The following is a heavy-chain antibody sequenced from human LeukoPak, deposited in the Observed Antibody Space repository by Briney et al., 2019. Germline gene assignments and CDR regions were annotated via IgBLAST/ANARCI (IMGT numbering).Heavy chain of an antibody. Sequence: SETLSLTCTVPGGSISSYYWSWIRQPAGKGLEWIGRIYTSGSTNYNPSLKSRVTMSVDTSKNQFSLKLSSVTAADTAVYYCARDGLSYDSSGYYPDYFDYWGQGTLVTVSS. D-gene: IGHD3-22*01. V-gene: IGHV4-4*07. CDR1: GGSISSYY. J-gene: IGHJ4*02. CDR2: IYTSGST. CDR3: ARDGLSYDSSGYYPDYFDY.